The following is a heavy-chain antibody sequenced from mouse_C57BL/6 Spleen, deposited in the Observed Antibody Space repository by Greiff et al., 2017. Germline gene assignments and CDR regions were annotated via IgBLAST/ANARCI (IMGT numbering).Heavy chain of an antibody. J-gene: IGHJ4*01. CDR1: GYTFTSYW. D-gene: IGHD4-1*01. CDR2: IDPSDSET. CDR3: ARERLGRNYAMDY. Sequence: QVQLKQPGAELVRPGSSVKLSCKASGYTFTSYWMHWVKQRPIQGLEWIGNIDPSDSETHYNQKFKDKATLTVDKSSSTAYMQLSSLTSEDSAVYYCARERLGRNYAMDYWGQGTSVTVSS. V-gene: IGHV1-52*01.